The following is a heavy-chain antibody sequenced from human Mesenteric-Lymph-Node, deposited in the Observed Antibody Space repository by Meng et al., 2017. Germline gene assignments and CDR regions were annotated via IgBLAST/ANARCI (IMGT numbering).Heavy chain of an antibody. Sequence: VQRHAAGPGLMNPAHTLSISCTVSGDSISSGDNCWSRIRQTRGKGLELIGHSDYSGSKSYPPSLKSRVTISVNTSNNQFPLKLSSVTAANTSVYYCARVGWRLWSFDLWGRGTLVTVFS. CDR3: ARVGWRLWSFDL. CDR1: GDSISSGDNC. J-gene: IGHJ2*01. V-gene: IGHV4-30-4*01. D-gene: IGHD2-21*02. CDR2: SDYSGSK.